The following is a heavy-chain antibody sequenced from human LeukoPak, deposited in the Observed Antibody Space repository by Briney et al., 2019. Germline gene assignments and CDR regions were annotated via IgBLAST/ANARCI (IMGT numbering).Heavy chain of an antibody. CDR3: ARAGELRYMDV. CDR1: GYSISSGFH. D-gene: IGHD3-16*01. Sequence: LSLTCSVSGYSISSGFHWAWIRQAPGKGLEWVSTIKHIGPTTYYADSVKGRFTISRDNAMNSLFLQMSSLRADDTAIYYCARAGELRYMDVWGKGTAVTVSS. V-gene: IGHV3-11*04. CDR2: IKHIGPTT. J-gene: IGHJ6*03.